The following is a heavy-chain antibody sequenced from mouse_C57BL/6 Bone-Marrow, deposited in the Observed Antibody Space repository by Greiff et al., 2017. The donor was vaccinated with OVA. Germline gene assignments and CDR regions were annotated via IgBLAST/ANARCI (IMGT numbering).Heavy chain of an antibody. CDR1: GYTFTSYT. D-gene: IGHD4-1*01. J-gene: IGHJ2*01. CDR3: ARERTGLFDY. V-gene: IGHV1-4*01. Sequence: VQLKQSGAELARPGASVKMSCKASGYTFTSYTMHWVKQRPGQGLEWIGYINPSSGYTKYNQKFKDKATLTADKSSSTAYMQLSSLTSEDSAVYYCARERTGLFDYWGQGTTLTVSS. CDR2: INPSSGYT.